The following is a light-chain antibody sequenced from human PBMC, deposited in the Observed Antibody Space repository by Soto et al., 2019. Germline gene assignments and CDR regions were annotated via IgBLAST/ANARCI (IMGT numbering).Light chain of an antibody. Sequence: QLVLTQPPSASGTPGQRVTISCSGSSSNIGGNYVYWYQQLPGTAPKLLIYTNAQRPSGVPDRFSGSKSGTSASLAISSLRSEDEADYYCAAWDDSLSGPVFGGGTKLTVL. V-gene: IGLV1-47*02. CDR3: AAWDDSLSGPV. J-gene: IGLJ2*01. CDR2: TNA. CDR1: SSNIGGNY.